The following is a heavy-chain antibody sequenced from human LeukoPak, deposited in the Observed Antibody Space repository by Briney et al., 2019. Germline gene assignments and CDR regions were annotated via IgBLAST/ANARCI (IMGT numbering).Heavy chain of an antibody. D-gene: IGHD3-22*01. CDR3: AKDRYYYDSSGSVDY. V-gene: IGHV3-30*18. CDR1: GYTFTSYY. J-gene: IGHJ4*02. CDR2: ISYDGINK. Sequence: SCKASGYTFTSYYMHWVRQAPGKGLDWVAVISYDGINKYYADSVKGRFTISRDNSKNTLYLQMNSLRAEDTAVYYCAKDRYYYDSSGSVDYWGQGTLVTVSS.